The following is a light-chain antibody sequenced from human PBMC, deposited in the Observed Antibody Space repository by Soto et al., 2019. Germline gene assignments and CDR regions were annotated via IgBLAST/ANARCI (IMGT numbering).Light chain of an antibody. Sequence: DTQMTQSPSTLSASVGDRVTITCRASQSLSSWLAWYQQKPGKAPKLLVYKASSLKTGVPPRFSGSESGTEFSLTISSLQPDDFATYYCQQYNTYPWTFGQGTKAEFK. V-gene: IGKV1-5*03. CDR2: KAS. CDR3: QQYNTYPWT. CDR1: QSLSSW. J-gene: IGKJ1*01.